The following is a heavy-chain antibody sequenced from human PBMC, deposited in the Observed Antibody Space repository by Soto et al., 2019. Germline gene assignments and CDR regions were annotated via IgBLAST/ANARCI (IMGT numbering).Heavy chain of an antibody. D-gene: IGHD1-26*01. CDR2: ISISGTYT. V-gene: IGHV3-23*01. Sequence: PGGSLRLSCGASGFTFSSYAMTWVRQAPGKGLEWVSGISISGTYTYYADSVKGRFTISRDNSRNTLYLQMHSLRAEDTAVYYCAKGQSDSGSYYTPLSDGMDVWGQGTTVTVSS. CDR1: GFTFSSYA. CDR3: AKGQSDSGSYYTPLSDGMDV. J-gene: IGHJ6*02.